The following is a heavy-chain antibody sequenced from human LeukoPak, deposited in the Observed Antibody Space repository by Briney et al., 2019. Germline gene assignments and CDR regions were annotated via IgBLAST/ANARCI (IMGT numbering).Heavy chain of an antibody. CDR1: GFTFTSSA. D-gene: IGHD3-22*01. CDR3: AASPDYYDSSGYSYYFDY. V-gene: IGHV1-58*01. J-gene: IGHJ4*02. CDR2: IVVGSGNT. Sequence: VASVKVSCKASGFTFTSSAVQWVRQARGQSLEWIGWIVVGSGNTNYAQKFQERVTITRDMSTSTAYMELSSLRSEDTAVYYCAASPDYYDSSGYSYYFDYWGQGTLVTVSS.